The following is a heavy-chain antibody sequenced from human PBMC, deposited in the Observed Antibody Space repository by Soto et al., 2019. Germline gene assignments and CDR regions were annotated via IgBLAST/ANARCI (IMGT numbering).Heavy chain of an antibody. V-gene: IGHV4-4*03. CDR3: ARAGLDYYDSSGYSDAFDI. J-gene: IGHJ3*02. CDR2: IYHSGST. CDR1: GGSISSSNW. D-gene: IGHD3-22*01. Sequence: QVQLQESGPGLVKPPGTLSLTCAVSGGSISSSNWWSWVRQPPGKGLEWIGEIYHSGSTNYNPSLKSRVTISVDKSKNQFSLKLSSVTAADTAVYYCARAGLDYYDSSGYSDAFDIWGQGTMVTVSS.